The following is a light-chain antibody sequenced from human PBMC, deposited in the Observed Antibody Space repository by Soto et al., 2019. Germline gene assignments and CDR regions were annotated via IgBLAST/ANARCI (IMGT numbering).Light chain of an antibody. CDR2: DVS. Sequence: TVLTQSPGTLSLSPGERATLSCRASQSVSSNFLAWYQQKPGQAPRLLIYDVSRRATGIPDRFSGSGSATDFTLAISRLEPEDFAVYFCQQYGNSPQTFGQGTKVDIK. V-gene: IGKV3-20*01. CDR3: QQYGNSPQT. J-gene: IGKJ1*01. CDR1: QSVSSNF.